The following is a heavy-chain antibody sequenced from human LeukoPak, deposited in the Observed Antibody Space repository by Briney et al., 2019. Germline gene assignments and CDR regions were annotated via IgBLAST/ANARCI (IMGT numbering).Heavy chain of an antibody. CDR3: TRDTDFGSPTNYFDH. V-gene: IGHV3-43*01. D-gene: IGHD3-10*01. CDR1: GFTFDDYA. Sequence: GGSLRLSCAASGFTFDDYAMHWVRQAPGKGLQWISLISWEGHTTYYADSVRGRFTISRDNTKNSLFLEMKSLTTDDTAFYYCTRDTDFGSPTNYFDHWGQGTLVSVSS. CDR2: ISWEGHTT. J-gene: IGHJ4*02.